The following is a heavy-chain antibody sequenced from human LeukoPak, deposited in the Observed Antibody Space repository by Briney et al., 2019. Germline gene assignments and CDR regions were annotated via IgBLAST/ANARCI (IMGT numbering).Heavy chain of an antibody. CDR2: IYYSGGT. Sequence: SQTLSLTCTVSGGSISSGGYYWSWIRQPPGKGLEWIGYIYYSGGTNFNPSLQSRVTMSVDTSKNHFSLRLSSVTAADTAVYYCARGRGYSGYDLDWYFDLWGRGTLVTVSS. CDR1: GGSISSGGYY. V-gene: IGHV4-61*03. J-gene: IGHJ2*01. CDR3: ARGRGYSGYDLDWYFDL. D-gene: IGHD5-12*01.